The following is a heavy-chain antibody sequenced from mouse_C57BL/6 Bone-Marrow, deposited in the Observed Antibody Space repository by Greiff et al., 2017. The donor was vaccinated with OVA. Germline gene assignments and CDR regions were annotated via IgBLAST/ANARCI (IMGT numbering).Heavy chain of an antibody. V-gene: IGHV1-15*01. CDR3: VRWGRGCVCDYLYYFDY. CDR1: GYTFTDYE. D-gene: IGHD2-4*01. Sequence: VQGVESGAELVRPGASVTLSCKASGYTFTDYEMHWVKQTPVHGLEWIGAIDPETGGTAYNQKFKGKAILTADKSSSTAYMELRSLTSADSAVYSCVRWGRGCVCDYLYYFDYWGQGTTLTVSS. CDR2: IDPETGGT. J-gene: IGHJ2*01.